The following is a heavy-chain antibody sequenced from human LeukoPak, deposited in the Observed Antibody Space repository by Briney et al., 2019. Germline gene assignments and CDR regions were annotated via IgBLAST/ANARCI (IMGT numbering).Heavy chain of an antibody. J-gene: IGHJ4*02. CDR3: ARTYYDVLTGYYFDY. D-gene: IGHD3-9*01. V-gene: IGHV1-3*01. CDR1: GYTSSRHI. Sequence: ASVKVSCKASGYTSSRHIIHWVRQAPGQSLEWMGWINADNADTKSSQKFQGRVIITRDTSATTAYMELSSLRSQDTAVYYCARTYYDVLTGYYFDYWGQGTLVTVAS. CDR2: INADNADT.